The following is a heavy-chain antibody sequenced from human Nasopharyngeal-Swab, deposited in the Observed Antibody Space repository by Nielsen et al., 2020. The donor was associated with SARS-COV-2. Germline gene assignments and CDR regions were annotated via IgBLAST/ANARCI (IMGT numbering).Heavy chain of an antibody. J-gene: IGHJ6*02. CDR2: ISSSSYI. V-gene: IGHV3-21*01. D-gene: IGHD5-18*01. CDR3: ARVDGYSYGYYYYYYGMDV. CDR1: GFTFNNYN. Sequence: GGSLRLSCAASGFTFNNYNFNWVRQAPGKGLEWVSSISSSSYIYYADSVKGRFTISRDNAKNSLYLQMNSLRAEDTAVYYCARVDGYSYGYYYYYYGMDVWGQGTTVTVSS.